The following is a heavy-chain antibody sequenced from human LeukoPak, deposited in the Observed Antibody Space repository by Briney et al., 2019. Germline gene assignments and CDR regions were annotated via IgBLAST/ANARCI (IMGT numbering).Heavy chain of an antibody. CDR1: GFTFSSNA. V-gene: IGHV3-23*01. J-gene: IGHJ5*02. Sequence: GGSLRLSCAASGFTFSSNAMNWVRQGPGKGLEWVAAISSSGSATYYADSVKGRFTISRDNSKNTLYLQMNSLRAGDTALYYCAKDGGAGLDPWGQGTLVTVSS. D-gene: IGHD3-16*01. CDR2: ISSSGSAT. CDR3: AKDGGAGLDP.